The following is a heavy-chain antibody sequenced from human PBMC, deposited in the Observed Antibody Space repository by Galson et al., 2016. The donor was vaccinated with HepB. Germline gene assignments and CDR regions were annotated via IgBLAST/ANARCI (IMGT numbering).Heavy chain of an antibody. CDR3: ARPYYGSGRMGLYNWFDP. V-gene: IGHV4-39*01. CDR1: GASVNSSNSY. Sequence: SETLSLTCSVSGASVNSSNSYWGWIRQPPGKGLEWIANIYYAGRTYYNPSLKSRLTISLDTSKNQFSLRLTSVTAADTAVYYCARPYYGSGRMGLYNWFDPWGQGTLVTVSS. J-gene: IGHJ5*02. D-gene: IGHD3-10*01. CDR2: IYYAGRT.